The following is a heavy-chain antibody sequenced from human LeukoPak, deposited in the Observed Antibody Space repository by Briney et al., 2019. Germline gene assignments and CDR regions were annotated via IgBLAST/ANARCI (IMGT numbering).Heavy chain of an antibody. V-gene: IGHV3-48*03. CDR3: AREGRYYDSSGYYPYYFDY. Sequence: GGSLRLSCAASGFTFSSYEMNWVRQAPGKGLEWVSYISSSGSTIYYADSVKGRFTISRDNAKNSLYLQMNSLRAEDTAVYYCAREGRYYDSSGYYPYYFDYWGQGTLITVSS. D-gene: IGHD3-22*01. CDR2: ISSSGSTI. CDR1: GFTFSSYE. J-gene: IGHJ4*02.